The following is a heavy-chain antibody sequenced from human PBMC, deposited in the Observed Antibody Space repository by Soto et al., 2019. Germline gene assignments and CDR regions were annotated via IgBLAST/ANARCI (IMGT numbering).Heavy chain of an antibody. V-gene: IGHV4-59*08. J-gene: IGHJ5*02. Sequence: TSETLSLTCTVSGGSISNYYWSWIRQPPGKGLEWIGYLYYSGNTNYNPSLKSRVTIAVDTSKNQLSLKLTSVTAADTAVYYCARHSSSTRGWFDPWGQGTLVTVSS. D-gene: IGHD6-13*01. CDR3: ARHSSSTRGWFDP. CDR2: LYYSGNT. CDR1: GGSISNYY.